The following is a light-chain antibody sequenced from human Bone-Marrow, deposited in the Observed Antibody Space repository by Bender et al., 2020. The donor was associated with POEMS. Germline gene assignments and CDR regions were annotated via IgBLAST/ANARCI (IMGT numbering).Light chain of an antibody. J-gene: IGLJ3*02. Sequence: SVLKQPPSVSGAPGQRVTISCTGSSSNIGAGFDVHWYQQLPGTAPKLLISGNYNRPSGVPDRFSGSKSGTSASLSIRGLRSEDEADYYCAVWDDSLNGWVFGGGTKLTVL. CDR1: SSNIGAGFD. V-gene: IGLV1-40*01. CDR3: AVWDDSLNGWV. CDR2: GNY.